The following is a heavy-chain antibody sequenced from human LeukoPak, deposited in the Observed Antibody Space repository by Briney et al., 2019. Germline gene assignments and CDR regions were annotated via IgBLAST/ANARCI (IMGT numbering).Heavy chain of an antibody. D-gene: IGHD3/OR15-3a*01. J-gene: IGHJ4*02. CDR1: GVSISSSNSY. V-gene: IGHV4-39*01. CDR3: ARQTGSGLFILP. CDR2: IYYSGNT. Sequence: PSETLSLTCTVSGVSISSSNSYWGWLRQPPGTGLEWIGSIYYSGNTYYNSSLKSQVSISIDTSKSQFSLRLTSVTAADTAVYYCARQTGSGLFILPGGQGTLVTVSS.